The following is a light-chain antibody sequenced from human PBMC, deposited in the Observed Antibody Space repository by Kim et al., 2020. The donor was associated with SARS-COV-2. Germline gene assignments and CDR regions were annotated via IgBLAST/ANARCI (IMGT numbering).Light chain of an antibody. CDR1: SSDVGGYNY. V-gene: IGLV2-14*01. J-gene: IGLJ1*01. Sequence: QSALTQPASVSGSPGQSITISCTGTSSDVGGYNYVSWYQQHPGKAPKLMIYEVSNRPSGVSNRFSGSKSGNTASLTISGLQAEDEAEYYCASFRGGSTLEVFGTGTKVTVL. CDR3: ASFRGGSTLEV. CDR2: EVS.